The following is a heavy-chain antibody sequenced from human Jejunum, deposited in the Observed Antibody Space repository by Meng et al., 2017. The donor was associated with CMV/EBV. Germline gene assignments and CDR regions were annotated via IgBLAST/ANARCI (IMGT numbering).Heavy chain of an antibody. D-gene: IGHD3-3*01. CDR1: NYW. CDR2: IYTRDSDT. CDR3: ARGAGRITTFGVVMSWLDP. J-gene: IGHJ5*02. V-gene: IGHV5-51*01. Sequence: NYWVAWVRQVAGKGPDWLGIIYTRDSDTRYSPSCKGQVTISHDKYTNIAYLQWSSLEASDTAMYYCARGAGRITTFGVVMSWLDPWGQGTLVTVSS.